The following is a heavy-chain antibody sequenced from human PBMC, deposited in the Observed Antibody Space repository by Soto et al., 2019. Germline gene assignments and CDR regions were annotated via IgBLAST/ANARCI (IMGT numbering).Heavy chain of an antibody. D-gene: IGHD3-3*01. CDR1: GDAVSSSRYF. CDR3: SSDLQSDFYYRSRGTFEI. V-gene: IGHV4-61*01. CDR2: VHDSGSN. Sequence: QVQLQESGPGLVKPSETLSLTCSVSGDAVSSSRYFLNWIRQTPGKVLEWIGYVHDSGSNRYNPSIKSLVRKSVNTSKTQFSLNLRSVTAADTAVYYGSSDLQSDFYYRSRGTFEIWGQGTVVTVSS. J-gene: IGHJ3*02.